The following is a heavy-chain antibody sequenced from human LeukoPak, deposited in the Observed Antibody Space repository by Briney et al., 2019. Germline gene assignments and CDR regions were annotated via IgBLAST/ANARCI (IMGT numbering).Heavy chain of an antibody. CDR1: GGSVSSGSYY. CDR3: ARATAGGVLRFLEWFGYYFDY. Sequence: PSETLSLTCTVSGGSVSSGSYYWGWIRQPPGKGLEWIGYIYYSGSTNYNPSLKSRVTISVDTSKNQFSLKLSSVTAADTAVYYCARATAGGVLRFLEWFGYYFDYWGQGTLVTVSS. J-gene: IGHJ4*02. CDR2: IYYSGST. V-gene: IGHV4-61*01. D-gene: IGHD3-3*01.